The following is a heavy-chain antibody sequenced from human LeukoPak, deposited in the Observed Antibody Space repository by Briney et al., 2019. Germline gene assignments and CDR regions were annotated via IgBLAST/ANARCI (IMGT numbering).Heavy chain of an antibody. V-gene: IGHV3-23*01. D-gene: IGHD2-15*01. CDR3: ARVRCSGGSCYSLVDAFDI. CDR1: GFTFSSYG. J-gene: IGHJ3*02. Sequence: GGTLRLSCAASGFTFSSYGMSWVRQAPGKGLEWVSGISGSGGFTYYADSVKGRFTISRDNAKNSLYLQMNSLRAEDTAVYYCARVRCSGGSCYSLVDAFDIWGQGTMVTVSS. CDR2: ISGSGGFT.